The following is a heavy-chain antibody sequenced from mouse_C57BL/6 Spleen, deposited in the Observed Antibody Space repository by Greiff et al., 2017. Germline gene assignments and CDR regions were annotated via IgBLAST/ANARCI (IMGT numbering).Heavy chain of an antibody. CDR1: GYSITSGYY. Sequence: EVKLLESGPGLVKPSQSLSLTCSVTGYSITSGYYWNWIRQFPGNKLEWMGYISYDGSNNYNPSLKNRISITRDTSKNQFFLKLNSVTTEDTATYYCARASDYRYAMDYWGQGTSVTVSS. CDR3: ARASDYRYAMDY. V-gene: IGHV3-6*01. CDR2: ISYDGSN. D-gene: IGHD2-4*01. J-gene: IGHJ4*01.